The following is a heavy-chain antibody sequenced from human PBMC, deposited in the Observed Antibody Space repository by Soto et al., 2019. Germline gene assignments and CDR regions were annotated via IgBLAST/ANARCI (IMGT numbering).Heavy chain of an antibody. CDR3: ATLLHISYDILTGYPPPLFDY. CDR2: IIPIFGTA. J-gene: IGHJ4*02. Sequence: QVQLVQSGAEVKKPGSSVKVSCKASGGTFSSYAISWVRQAPGQGLEWMGGIIPIFGTANYAQKFQGRVTITADESTSTAYMELSSLRSEDTAVYYCATLLHISYDILTGYPPPLFDYWGQGTLVTVSS. D-gene: IGHD3-9*01. V-gene: IGHV1-69*01. CDR1: GGTFSSYA.